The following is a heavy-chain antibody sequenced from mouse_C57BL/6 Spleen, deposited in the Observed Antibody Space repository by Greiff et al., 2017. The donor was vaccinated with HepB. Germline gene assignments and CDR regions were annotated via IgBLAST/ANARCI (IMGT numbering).Heavy chain of an antibody. D-gene: IGHD2-4*01. J-gene: IGHJ3*01. V-gene: IGHV1-53*01. Sequence: QVQLQQSGTELVKPGASVKLSCKASGYTFTSYWMHWVKQRPGQGLEWIGNINPSNGGTNYNEKFKSKATLTVDKSSSTAYMELSSLTSEDSAVYYCARDDDYDVEAWFAYWGQGTLVTVSA. CDR1: GYTFTSYW. CDR2: INPSNGGT. CDR3: ARDDDYDVEAWFAY.